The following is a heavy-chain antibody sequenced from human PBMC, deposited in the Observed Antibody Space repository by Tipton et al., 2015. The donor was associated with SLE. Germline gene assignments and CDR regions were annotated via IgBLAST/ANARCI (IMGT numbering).Heavy chain of an antibody. D-gene: IGHD2-21*02. CDR2: VYSGGNT. CDR3: ARVVTVGAAHYYDIDV. J-gene: IGHJ6*02. V-gene: IGHV4-38-2*02. CDR1: GHSISSGFY. Sequence: TLSLTCSVSGHSISSGFYWGWIRQPPGKGLEWIGTVYSGGNTYHIPSLKTRVTISVDTSRNQFSLKLGSLTAADTAVYYCARVVTVGAAHYYDIDVWGQGTRVTVSS.